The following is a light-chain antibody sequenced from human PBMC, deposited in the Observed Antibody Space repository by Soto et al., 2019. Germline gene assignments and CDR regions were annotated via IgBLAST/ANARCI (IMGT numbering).Light chain of an antibody. Sequence: EFELTQSPDTLSLSPGEPATLSCRARQSLRPTYVAWYQQKPGQAPRLLIYGASTRATGIPARFSGSGSGTEFTLTISSLQSEDFAVYYCQQYNNWPPITFGQGTRLEIK. V-gene: IGKV3-15*01. J-gene: IGKJ5*01. CDR1: QSLRPTY. CDR3: QQYNNWPPIT. CDR2: GAS.